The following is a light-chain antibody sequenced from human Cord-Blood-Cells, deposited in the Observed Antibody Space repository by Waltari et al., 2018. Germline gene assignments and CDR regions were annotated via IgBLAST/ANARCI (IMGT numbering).Light chain of an antibody. J-gene: IGLJ1*01. Sequence: QSALTQPASVSGSPGQSITISCTGTSSDVGGYNYVSWYQQHPGKAPKRMMYEVSNRPSGVANRFSGSKSGNTASLTISGLQAEDEADYYCSSYTSSITYVFGTGTKVTVL. CDR2: EVS. CDR3: SSYTSSITYV. V-gene: IGLV2-14*01. CDR1: SSDVGGYNY.